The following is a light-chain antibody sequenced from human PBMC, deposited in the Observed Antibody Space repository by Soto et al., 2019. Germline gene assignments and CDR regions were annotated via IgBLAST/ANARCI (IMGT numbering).Light chain of an antibody. Sequence: EIVLTQSPVTLSLSPGERATLSCRASQSVSSNLAWYQQKPGQAPRLLIYDASTRATGIPARFSGSGSGTEFTLTISSLQSEDFAFYYCQQYNNLPPPITFGQGTRLEIK. V-gene: IGKV3D-15*01. CDR2: DAS. CDR1: QSVSSN. CDR3: QQYNNLPPPIT. J-gene: IGKJ5*01.